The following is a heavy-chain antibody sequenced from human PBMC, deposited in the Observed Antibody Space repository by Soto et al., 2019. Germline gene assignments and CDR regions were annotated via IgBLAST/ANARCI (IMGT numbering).Heavy chain of an antibody. CDR3: ARDAMRYCSGGSCYSVWYFDL. CDR2: INHSGRT. CDR1: GGSLSGYY. Sequence: QVQLQQWGAGLLKPSETLSLTCAVYGGSLSGYYWSWIRQPPGKGVEWIGEINHSGRTNYNPSLKSRVTISVDTSKNQFSLKLSSVTAADTAVYYCARDAMRYCSGGSCYSVWYFDLWGRGTLVTVSS. J-gene: IGHJ2*01. V-gene: IGHV4-34*01. D-gene: IGHD2-15*01.